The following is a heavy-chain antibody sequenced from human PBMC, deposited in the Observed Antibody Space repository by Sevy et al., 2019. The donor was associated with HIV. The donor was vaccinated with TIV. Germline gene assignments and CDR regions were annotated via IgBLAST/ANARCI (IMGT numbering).Heavy chain of an antibody. CDR3: ATLSIAARLPRYYYYGMDV. V-gene: IGHV1-69*13. CDR1: GGTFSSYA. CDR2: IIPIFGTA. Sequence: ASVKVSCKASGGTFSSYAISWVRQAPGQGLEWMGGIIPIFGTANYAQKSQGRVTITADESTSTAYMELSSLRSEDTAVYYCATLSIAARLPRYYYYGMDVWGQGTTVTVSS. J-gene: IGHJ6*02. D-gene: IGHD6-6*01.